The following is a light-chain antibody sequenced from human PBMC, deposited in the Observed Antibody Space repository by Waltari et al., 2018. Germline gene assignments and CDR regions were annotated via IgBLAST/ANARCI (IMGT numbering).Light chain of an antibody. CDR1: SSNIGSNT. CDR2: INT. V-gene: IGLV1-44*01. CDR3: AAWDDSRGYV. J-gene: IGLJ1*01. Sequence: QSVLTQPPSASGTPGPRATISCSAISSNIGSNTVCWYQQRPDTAPKRLIYINTQRPSGVPDRFSGSKSGTSASLAISGLQSEDEADYYCAAWDDSRGYVFGTGTKVTVL.